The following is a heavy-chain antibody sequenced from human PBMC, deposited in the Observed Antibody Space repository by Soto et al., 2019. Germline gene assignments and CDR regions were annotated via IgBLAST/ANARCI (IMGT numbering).Heavy chain of an antibody. CDR2: IFSNDEK. CDR3: ARDGDPAQSGSYYFDY. J-gene: IGHJ4*02. CDR1: GFSLSNARMG. Sequence: QVTLKESGPVLVKPTETLTLTCTVSGFSLSNARMGVSWIRQPPGKALEWLAHIFSNDEKSYSTSLKSRLTISKDTSKSQVVLTMTNMDPVDTATYYCARDGDPAQSGSYYFDYWGQGTLVTVSS. V-gene: IGHV2-26*01. D-gene: IGHD1-26*01.